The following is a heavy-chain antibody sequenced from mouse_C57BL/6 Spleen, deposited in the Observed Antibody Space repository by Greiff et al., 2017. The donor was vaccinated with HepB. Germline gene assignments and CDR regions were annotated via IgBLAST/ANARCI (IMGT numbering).Heavy chain of an antibody. CDR1: GYTFTSYW. D-gene: IGHD2-3*01. CDR3: AGEGDGYYGFAY. J-gene: IGHJ3*01. Sequence: QVQLQQSGAELVRPGSSVKLSCKASGYTFTSYWMHWVKQRPIQGLEWIGNIDPSDSETHYNQKFKDKATLTVDKSSSTAYMQLSSLTSEDSAAYYGAGEGDGYYGFAYWGQGTLVTVSA. V-gene: IGHV1-52*01. CDR2: IDPSDSET.